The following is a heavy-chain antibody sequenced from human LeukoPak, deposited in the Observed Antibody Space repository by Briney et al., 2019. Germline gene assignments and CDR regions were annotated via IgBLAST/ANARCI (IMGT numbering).Heavy chain of an antibody. J-gene: IGHJ1*01. CDR1: GGSISSTNYY. D-gene: IGHD1-26*01. CDR2: IFYSGAT. CDR3: ARRKTREPITY. V-gene: IGHV4-39*01. Sequence: SETLSLTCSVSGGSISSTNYYWGWIRQPPGKGLEWIGSIFYSGATYYNPSLKSRVTISADMSKNQFSLKLTSVTAADRAVYYCARRKTREPITYWGQGNLVTVSS.